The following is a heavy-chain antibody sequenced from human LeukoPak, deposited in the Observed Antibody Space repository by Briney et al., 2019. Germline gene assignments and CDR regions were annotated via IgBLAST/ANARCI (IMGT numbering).Heavy chain of an antibody. CDR3: ARYGSGSYYNVDDLDY. Sequence: GGSLRLSCAASGFTVSSNYMSWVRQAPGKGLEWVSVIYSGGSTYYADSVKGRFTISRDNAKNSLYLQMNSLRAEDTAVYYCARYGSGSYYNVDDLDYWGQGTLVTVSS. CDR1: GFTVSSNY. CDR2: IYSGGST. V-gene: IGHV3-66*01. J-gene: IGHJ4*02. D-gene: IGHD3-10*01.